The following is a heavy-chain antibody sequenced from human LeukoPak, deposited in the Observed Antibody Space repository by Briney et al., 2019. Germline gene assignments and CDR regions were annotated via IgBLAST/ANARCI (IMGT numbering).Heavy chain of an antibody. Sequence: GGSLRLSCAASGFTFSSYSLNWVRQAPGKGLEWVSYISSSSSTIYYADSVKGRCTISRDNAKNSLYLQMNSLRAEDTAVYYCARIDSSGYCAYWGQGTLVTVSS. J-gene: IGHJ4*02. CDR3: ARIDSSGYCAY. CDR1: GFTFSSYS. D-gene: IGHD3-22*01. V-gene: IGHV3-48*01. CDR2: ISSSSSTI.